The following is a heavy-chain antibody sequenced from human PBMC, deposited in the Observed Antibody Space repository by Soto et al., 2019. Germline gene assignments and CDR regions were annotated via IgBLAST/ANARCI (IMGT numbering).Heavy chain of an antibody. CDR1: GFTFSSYS. J-gene: IGHJ5*02. V-gene: IGHV3-21*01. CDR3: ARDLFSVGATA. D-gene: IGHD1-26*01. Sequence: EGSLRLSCAASGFTFSSYSMNWVRQAPGKGLEWVSSISSSSSYIYYADSVKGRFTISRDNAKNSLYLQMNSLRAEDTAVYYCARDLFSVGATAWGQGTLVTVSS. CDR2: ISSSSSYI.